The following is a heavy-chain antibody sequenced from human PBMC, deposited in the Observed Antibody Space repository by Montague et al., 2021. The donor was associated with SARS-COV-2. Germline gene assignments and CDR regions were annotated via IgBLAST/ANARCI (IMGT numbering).Heavy chain of an antibody. CDR2: IYYSGST. Sequence: SETLSLTCIVSGGSVSSGSYYWSWIRQPPGKGLEWIGYIYYSGSTNYNPSLKSRVTISVDTSKNQFSLKLSSVTAADTAVYYCARDPWRITIFGVVTGYGMDVWGQGTTVTVSS. CDR3: ARDPWRITIFGVVTGYGMDV. J-gene: IGHJ6*02. D-gene: IGHD3-3*01. V-gene: IGHV4-61*01. CDR1: GGSVSSGSYY.